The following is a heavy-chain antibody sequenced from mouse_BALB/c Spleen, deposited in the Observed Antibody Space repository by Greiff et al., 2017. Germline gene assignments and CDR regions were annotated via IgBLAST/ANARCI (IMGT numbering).Heavy chain of an antibody. CDR1: GFNIKDTY. CDR3: AREGDYDYDDGFAY. V-gene: IGHV14-3*02. CDR2: IDPANGNT. J-gene: IGHJ2*01. Sequence: EVQLQQSGAELVKPGASVKLSCTASGFNIKDTYMHWVKQRPEQGLEWIGRIDPANGNTKYDPKFQGKATITADTSSNTAYLQLSSLTSEDTAVYYCAREGDYDYDDGFAYWGQGTTLTVSS. D-gene: IGHD2-4*01.